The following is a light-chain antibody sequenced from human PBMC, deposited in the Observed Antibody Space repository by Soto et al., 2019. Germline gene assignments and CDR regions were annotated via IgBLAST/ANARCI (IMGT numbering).Light chain of an antibody. J-gene: IGLJ2*01. V-gene: IGLV3-21*02. CDR2: DDT. Sequence: SYELTQPPSVSVAPGQTASITCGGNNIGTKGVHWYQQKSGQAPVVVVYDDTDRPSGIPERFSGSNSGKTATLSISRVEAGDEADYYCQVWDTSSAVVFGGGTKLTVL. CDR3: QVWDTSSAVV. CDR1: NIGTKG.